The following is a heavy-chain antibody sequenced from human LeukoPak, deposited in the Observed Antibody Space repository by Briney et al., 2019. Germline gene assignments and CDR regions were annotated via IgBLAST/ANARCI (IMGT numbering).Heavy chain of an antibody. CDR1: GFRFSSYW. CDR2: IKEDGSEK. J-gene: IGHJ1*01. D-gene: IGHD4-17*01. CDR3: ATDQDHGYFRH. Sequence: GGSLRLSCVVSGFRFSSYWMSWVRQAPGKEPEWVANIKEDGSEKYYEDSVRGRFTISRENAKNTLFLDMNSLRAEDTAVFYCATDQDHGYFRHWGQGSLVTVSS. V-gene: IGHV3-7*01.